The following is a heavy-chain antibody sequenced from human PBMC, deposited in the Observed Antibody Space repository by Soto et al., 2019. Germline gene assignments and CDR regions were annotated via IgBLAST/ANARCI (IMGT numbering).Heavy chain of an antibody. D-gene: IGHD3-9*01. CDR1: GGSISSYY. J-gene: IGHJ4*02. CDR2: TYISGST. Sequence: PSETLSLTCTVSGGSISSYYWSWIRQPAGKGLEWIGRTYISGSTNYNPSLKSRVTLSVDTSKNQFSLKLSSVTAEDTAVYYCARERRYLDWLLVFDYWGQGALVTVSS. CDR3: ARERRYLDWLLVFDY. V-gene: IGHV4-4*07.